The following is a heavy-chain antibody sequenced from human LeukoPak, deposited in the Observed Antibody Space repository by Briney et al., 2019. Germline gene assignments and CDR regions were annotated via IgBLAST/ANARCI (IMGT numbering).Heavy chain of an antibody. D-gene: IGHD1-14*01. CDR3: ATGPGGVTSFDY. J-gene: IGHJ4*02. V-gene: IGHV1-46*01. CDR2: INPSGGST. CDR1: GYTFTSYY. Sequence: ASVKVSCKASGYTFTSYYMHWVRQAPGQELEWMGIINPSGGSTSYAQKFQGRVTMTRDTSTSTVYMELSSLRSEDTAVYYCATGPGGVTSFDYWGQGTLVTVSS.